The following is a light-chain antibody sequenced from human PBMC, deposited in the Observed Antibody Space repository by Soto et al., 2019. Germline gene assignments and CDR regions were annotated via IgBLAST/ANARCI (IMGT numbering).Light chain of an antibody. J-gene: IGKJ1*01. CDR2: KAS. V-gene: IGKV1-5*03. CDR1: QSISSW. CDR3: QQYNSYSPT. Sequence: QIKQSPSTLSASVGARVTITCRASQSISSWLAWYQQKQGKAPKILIYKASSLESGVPSRFSGSGSGTELTITISSLQPDDFETYYCQQYNSYSPTFGQGTKVDIK.